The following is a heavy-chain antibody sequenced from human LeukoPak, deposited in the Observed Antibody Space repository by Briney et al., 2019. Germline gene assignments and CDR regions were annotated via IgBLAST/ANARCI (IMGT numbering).Heavy chain of an antibody. D-gene: IGHD3-3*01. V-gene: IGHV4-39*01. Sequence: PSETLSLTCTVSGGSISSSSYYWGWIRQPPGKGLEWIVSIYYSGSTYYNPSLKSRVTISVDTSKNQFSLKLSSVTAADTAVYYCASLDFWSGYWGQGTLVTVSS. J-gene: IGHJ4*02. CDR1: GGSISSSSYY. CDR2: IYYSGST. CDR3: ASLDFWSGY.